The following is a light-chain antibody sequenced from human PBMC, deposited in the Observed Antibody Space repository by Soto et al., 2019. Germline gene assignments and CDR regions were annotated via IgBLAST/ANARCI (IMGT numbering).Light chain of an antibody. CDR1: QTIRNNY. V-gene: IGKV3-20*01. CDR2: DES. Sequence: EFVLTQSAGTLSLSPGERANLSCRASQTIRNNYLAWYQQKPGQAPRLLIYDESSRATGIPDRFRGGGSGTDFNLTISRLEPEDFAVYYCQQFSSYPLTFGGGTKVDIK. J-gene: IGKJ4*01. CDR3: QQFSSYPLT.